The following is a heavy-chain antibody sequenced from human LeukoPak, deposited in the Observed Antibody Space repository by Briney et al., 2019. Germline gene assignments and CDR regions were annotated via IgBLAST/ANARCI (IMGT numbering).Heavy chain of an antibody. CDR1: GFTFSSYS. J-gene: IGHJ4*02. D-gene: IGHD3-10*01. V-gene: IGHV3-21*01. CDR3: ARGHEVVWFEEILPYFDY. Sequence: PGGSLRLSCAASGFTFSSYSMTWVRQAPGKGLEWLSSFTSRSRSIYYADSVKGRFTISRDNAKNSLYLQMSSLRAEDTAVYYCARGHEVVWFEEILPYFDYWGQGTLATVSS. CDR2: FTSRSRSI.